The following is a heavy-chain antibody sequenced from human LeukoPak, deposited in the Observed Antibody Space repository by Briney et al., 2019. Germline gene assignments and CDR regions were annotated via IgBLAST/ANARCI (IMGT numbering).Heavy chain of an antibody. D-gene: IGHD2-2*01. CDR1: GYSVSSGYY. CDR3: ASGRSSTSWQPFDY. V-gene: IGHV4-38-2*02. CDR2: MYHTGST. Sequence: SETLSLTCTVSGYSVSSGYYWGWIRQPPERGLEWIGSMYHTGSTYYNPSLKSRVTISVDTSKNQFSLRLSSVTAADTAVYYCASGRSSTSWQPFDYWGQGTLVTVSS. J-gene: IGHJ4*02.